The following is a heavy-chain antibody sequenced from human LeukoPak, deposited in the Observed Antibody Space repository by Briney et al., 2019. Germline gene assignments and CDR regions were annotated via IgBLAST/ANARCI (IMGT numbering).Heavy chain of an antibody. CDR2: ITPILGIA. CDR1: GGTSNSHA. CDR3: ARAPGDSSGYYYGIDY. V-gene: IGHV1-69*04. D-gene: IGHD3-22*01. J-gene: IGHJ4*02. Sequence: ASVKVSCKASGGTSNSHAISWVRQAPGQGLEWMGRITPILGIANYAQKFQGRVTITADKSTSTAYMELSSLRSEDTAVYYCARAPGDSSGYYYGIDYWGQGTLVTVSS.